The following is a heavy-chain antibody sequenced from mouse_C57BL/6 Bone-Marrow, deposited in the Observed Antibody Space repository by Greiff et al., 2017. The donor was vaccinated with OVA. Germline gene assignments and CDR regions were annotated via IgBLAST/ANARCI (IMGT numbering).Heavy chain of an antibody. CDR3: ARHGDYYGKDFDV. Sequence: EVKVVESGGGLVQPGGSLKLSCAASGFTFSDYYMYWVRQTPEKRLEWVAYISNGGGSTYYPDTVKGRFTISRDNAKNTLYLQMSRLKSEDTAMYYCARHGDYYGKDFDVWGTGTTVTVSS. CDR2: ISNGGGST. D-gene: IGHD1-1*01. V-gene: IGHV5-12*01. J-gene: IGHJ1*03. CDR1: GFTFSDYY.